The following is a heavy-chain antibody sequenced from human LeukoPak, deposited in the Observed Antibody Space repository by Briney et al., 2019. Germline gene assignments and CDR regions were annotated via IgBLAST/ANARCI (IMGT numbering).Heavy chain of an antibody. V-gene: IGHV3-7*04. Sequence: GGSLRLSCAASGFTFSSCWMSWVRQAPGKGLEWVANIKQDGSEKYYVDSVKGRFTISRDNAKNSLYLQMNSLRAEDTAVYYCPRGYSSSWYFYYYYYYMDVWGKGTTVTVSS. D-gene: IGHD6-13*01. CDR2: IKQDGSEK. J-gene: IGHJ6*03. CDR3: PRGYSSSWYFYYYYYYMDV. CDR1: GFTFSSCW.